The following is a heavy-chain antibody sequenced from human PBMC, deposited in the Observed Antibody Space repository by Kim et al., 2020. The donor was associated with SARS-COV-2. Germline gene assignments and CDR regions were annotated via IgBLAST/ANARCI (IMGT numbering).Heavy chain of an antibody. Sequence: GGSLRLSCAASGFTFNSYAMSWVRQAPGKGLEWVSAIRDSGGSTKYADSVKGRFSISRDNSKNTLYLQMDSLRAEDTAVYYCAKVMSGSSGWFEYFQHWGQGTLVTVSS. CDR3: AKVMSGSSGWFEYFQH. D-gene: IGHD6-19*01. CDR2: IRDSGGST. CDR1: GFTFNSYA. V-gene: IGHV3-23*01. J-gene: IGHJ1*01.